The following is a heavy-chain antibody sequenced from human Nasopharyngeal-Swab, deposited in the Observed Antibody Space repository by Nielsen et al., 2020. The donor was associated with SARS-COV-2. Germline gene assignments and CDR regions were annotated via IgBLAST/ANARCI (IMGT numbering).Heavy chain of an antibody. J-gene: IGHJ4*02. Sequence: WIRQPPGKGLEWIRYIYYSGSTYYNPSLKSRVTISVDTSKNQFSLKLSSVTAADTAVYYCARTTYCSGGSCYWFDYWGQGTLVTVSS. V-gene: IGHV4-31*02. CDR3: ARTTYCSGGSCYWFDY. D-gene: IGHD2-15*01. CDR2: IYYSGST.